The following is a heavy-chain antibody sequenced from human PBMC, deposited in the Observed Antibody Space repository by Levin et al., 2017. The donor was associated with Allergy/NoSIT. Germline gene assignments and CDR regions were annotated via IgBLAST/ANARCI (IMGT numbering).Heavy chain of an antibody. Sequence: GGSLRLSCAASGFTFSSYWMSWVRQAPGKGLEWVANIKQDGSEKYYVDSVKGRFTISRDNAKNSLYLQMNSLRAEDTAVYYCARACGCASCRRGGFDPWGQGPLVTVSS. CDR2: IKQDGSEK. D-gene: IGHD2-2*01. CDR1: GFTFSSYW. V-gene: IGHV3-7*01. CDR3: ARACGCASCRRGGFDP. J-gene: IGHJ5*02.